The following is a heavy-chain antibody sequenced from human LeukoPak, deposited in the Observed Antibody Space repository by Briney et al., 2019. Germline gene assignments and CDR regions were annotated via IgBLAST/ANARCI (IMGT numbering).Heavy chain of an antibody. J-gene: IGHJ4*02. V-gene: IGHV5-51*01. CDR3: AGGRDTYRADY. Sequence: GESLKISCKGSGYSFTTYWSGWVRQKPGKGLEWIGIIYPGYSEALYSPSFQGQVNIAVDRSISAAYLEWASLPAPDTAMYYFAGGRDTYRADYWGQGTL. D-gene: IGHD3-16*01. CDR2: IYPGYSEA. CDR1: GYSFTTYW.